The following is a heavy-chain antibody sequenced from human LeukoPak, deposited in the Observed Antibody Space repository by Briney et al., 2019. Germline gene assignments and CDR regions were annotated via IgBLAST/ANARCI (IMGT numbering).Heavy chain of an antibody. V-gene: IGHV3-23*01. CDR1: EFTFGSNA. Sequence: GGSLRLSCVASEFTFGSNAMTWVRQAPGKGLEWVSAISGSDGSVFYAESVRGRFTISRDSSKNTLYLQMSGLRGEDTAVYFCAKLLNMAWGRDTGYYYGMDIWGQGTTVTVSS. D-gene: IGHD3-10*01. CDR2: ISGSDGSV. CDR3: AKLLNMAWGRDTGYYYGMDI. J-gene: IGHJ6*02.